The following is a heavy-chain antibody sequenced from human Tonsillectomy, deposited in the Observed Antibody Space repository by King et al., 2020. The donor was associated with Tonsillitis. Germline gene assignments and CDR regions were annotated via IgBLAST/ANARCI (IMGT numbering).Heavy chain of an antibody. J-gene: IGHJ6*02. CDR2: ISYDGSNK. Sequence: VQLVESWGGVVQPGRSLRLSCAASGFTFSSYGIHWVRQAPGKGLEWVAVISYDGSNKYYADSVKGRFTISRDNSKNTLYLQMNSLRAEDTAVYYCAKQLLYGSVRPNRGYYYYYGMDVWGQGTTVTVSS. CDR3: AKQLLYGSVRPNRGYYYYYGMDV. CDR1: GFTFSSYG. D-gene: IGHD3-10*01. V-gene: IGHV3-30*18.